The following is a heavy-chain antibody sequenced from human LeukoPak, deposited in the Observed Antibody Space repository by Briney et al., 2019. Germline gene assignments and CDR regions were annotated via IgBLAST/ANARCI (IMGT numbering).Heavy chain of an antibody. D-gene: IGHD2-15*01. Sequence: PGASVKVSCKASGGTFSSYAISWVRQAPGQGLEWMGGIIPIFGTANYAQKFQGRVTITADESTSTAYMELSSLRSEDTAVYYCARGGYCSGGSCYWAILLDAFDIWGQGTMVTVSS. J-gene: IGHJ3*02. CDR1: GGTFSSYA. CDR2: IIPIFGTA. V-gene: IGHV1-69*13. CDR3: ARGGYCSGGSCYWAILLDAFDI.